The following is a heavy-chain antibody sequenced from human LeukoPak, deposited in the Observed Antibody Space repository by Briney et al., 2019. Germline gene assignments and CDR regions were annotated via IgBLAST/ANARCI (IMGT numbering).Heavy chain of an antibody. V-gene: IGHV3-11*01. CDR1: GFIFSDYY. CDR3: ARTVGASEGIDY. J-gene: IGHJ4*02. D-gene: IGHD1-26*01. CDR2: ISHNGNTI. Sequence: PGGSLRLSCGASGFIFSDYYMSWIRQAPGKGLEWISYISHNGNTIYYADSMKGRFTISRDNAKNSLYLQMNSLRAEDTAVYYCARTVGASEGIDYWGQGTLVTVSS.